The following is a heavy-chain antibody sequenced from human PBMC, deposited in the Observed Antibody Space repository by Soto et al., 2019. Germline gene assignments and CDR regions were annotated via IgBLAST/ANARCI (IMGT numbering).Heavy chain of an antibody. J-gene: IGHJ3*02. D-gene: IGHD3-22*01. CDR1: GFSLSTSGVG. CDR2: IYWNDGK. V-gene: IGHV2-5*01. CDR3: AHTYFYDSSGFYCDGAFDI. Sequence: QITLKESGPTLVKPTQTLTLTCTFSGFSLSTSGVGVGWIRQPPGKALEWLALIYWNDGKRYSPSLKSRLTITEDASKFQVVLTMTNMGPVGRVTFYCAHTYFYDSSGFYCDGAFDIWGQGTVVTVSS.